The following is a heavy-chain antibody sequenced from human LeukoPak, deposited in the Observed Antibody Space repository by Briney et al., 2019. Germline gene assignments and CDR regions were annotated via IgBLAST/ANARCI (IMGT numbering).Heavy chain of an antibody. Sequence: ASVKVSCKASGYTFTDYYMHWVRQAPGQGLEWMGWINPNSGGTNYAQKFQGRVTMTRDTSISTVYMDLSRLRSDDTAVYYCARIGIRYFDWLSPIYYYYYMDVWGKGTTVTISS. CDR3: ARIGIRYFDWLSPIYYYYYMDV. V-gene: IGHV1-2*02. CDR1: GYTFTDYY. D-gene: IGHD3-9*01. CDR2: INPNSGGT. J-gene: IGHJ6*03.